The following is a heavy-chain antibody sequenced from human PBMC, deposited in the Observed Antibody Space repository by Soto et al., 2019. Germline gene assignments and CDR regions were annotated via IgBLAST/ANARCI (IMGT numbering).Heavy chain of an antibody. CDR2: IYYSGST. CDR3: ASAFGVAAAGPFDN. J-gene: IGHJ4*02. D-gene: IGHD6-13*01. Sequence: QVQLQESGPGLVKPSQTLSLTCTVSGGSISSGGYYWSWIRQHPGQGLEWIGYIYYSGSTYYNPSSKSRVTISVDTSTNQFSLQLSSVPAAGTAVYYCASAFGVAAAGPFDNWGQGTLVTVSS. V-gene: IGHV4-31*03. CDR1: GGSISSGGYY.